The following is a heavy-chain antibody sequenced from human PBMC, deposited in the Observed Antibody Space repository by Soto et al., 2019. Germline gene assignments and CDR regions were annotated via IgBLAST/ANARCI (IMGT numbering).Heavy chain of an antibody. Sequence: AAVKVSCKASGYTFTSYGISWVRQARGQGLEWMGWISAYNGNTNYAQKLQGRVTMTTDTSTSTAYMELRSLRSDDTAVYYCARARKAGSRSDLGWDYMDVWGKGTTVTVSS. D-gene: IGHD6-13*01. CDR3: ARARKAGSRSDLGWDYMDV. CDR2: ISAYNGNT. V-gene: IGHV1-18*01. J-gene: IGHJ6*03. CDR1: GYTFTSYG.